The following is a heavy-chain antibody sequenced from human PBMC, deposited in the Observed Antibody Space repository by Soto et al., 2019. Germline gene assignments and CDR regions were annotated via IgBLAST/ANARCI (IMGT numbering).Heavy chain of an antibody. V-gene: IGHV3-7*01. CDR3: ARATLPLVTGYYPVPDAFDI. CDR1: GFTFSSYW. CDR2: IKQDGSEK. D-gene: IGHD3-9*01. J-gene: IGHJ3*02. Sequence: PGGSLRLSCAASGFTFSSYWMSWVRQAPGKGLEWVANIKQDGSEKYYVDSVKGRFTISRDNAKNSLYLQMNSLRAEDTAVYYCARATLPLVTGYYPVPDAFDIWGQGTM.